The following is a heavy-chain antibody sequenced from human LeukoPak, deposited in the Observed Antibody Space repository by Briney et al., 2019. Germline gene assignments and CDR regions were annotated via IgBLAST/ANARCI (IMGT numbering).Heavy chain of an antibody. V-gene: IGHV3-30-3*01. Sequence: PGRSLRLSCAASGFTFSSYAMHWVRQAPSKGLEWVAVISYDGSNKYYADSVKGRFTISRDDSKNTLYLQMNSLKTEDTAVYYCTTASDYVWGSYRSAYPFYDWGQGTLVTVSS. CDR1: GFTFSSYA. D-gene: IGHD3-16*02. CDR2: ISYDGSNK. J-gene: IGHJ4*02. CDR3: TTASDYVWGSYRSAYPFYD.